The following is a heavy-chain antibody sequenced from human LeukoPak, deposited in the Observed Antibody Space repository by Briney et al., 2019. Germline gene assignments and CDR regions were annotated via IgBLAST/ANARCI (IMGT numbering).Heavy chain of an antibody. V-gene: IGHV4-38-2*02. D-gene: IGHD3-16*01. Sequence: SETLSLTCTVSGYSISSGYYWGWLRQPPGKGLEWIGSIYHSGSTYYNPSLKSRVTISVDTSKNQFSLKLSSVTAADTAVYYCARLGQDDYWGQGTLVTVSS. CDR2: IYHSGST. J-gene: IGHJ4*02. CDR3: ARLGQDDY. CDR1: GYSISSGYY.